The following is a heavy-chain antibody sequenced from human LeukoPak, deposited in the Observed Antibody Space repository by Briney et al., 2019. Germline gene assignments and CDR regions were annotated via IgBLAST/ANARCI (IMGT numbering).Heavy chain of an antibody. CDR1: GFTFSTYW. V-gene: IGHV3-7*01. Sequence: GGSLRLSCAASGFTFSTYWMSWVRQAPGKGLEWVANIKEDGTVKQYVDSVRGRFTISRDNAKNSLYLQMSSLRAEDTAVYYCARGGASSSWSTDYWGQGTLVTVSS. J-gene: IGHJ4*02. D-gene: IGHD6-13*01. CDR3: ARGGASSSWSTDY. CDR2: IKEDGTVK.